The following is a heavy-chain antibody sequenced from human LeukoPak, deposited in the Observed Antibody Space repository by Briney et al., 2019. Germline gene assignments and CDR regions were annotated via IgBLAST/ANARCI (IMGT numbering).Heavy chain of an antibody. CDR1: GDTFNSFA. J-gene: IGHJ4*02. D-gene: IGHD1-26*01. CDR3: ARNIRIARGGSYLYFLYYFDY. CDR2: ISPLVDRT. Sequence: GASVKVSCKASGDTFNSFAISWVRQAPGQGLEWMGRISPLVDRTNYAQKFQGRVTITTDESTSTAYMELSSLRSEDTAVYYCARNIRIARGGSYLYFLYYFDYWGQGTLVTVSS. V-gene: IGHV1-69*05.